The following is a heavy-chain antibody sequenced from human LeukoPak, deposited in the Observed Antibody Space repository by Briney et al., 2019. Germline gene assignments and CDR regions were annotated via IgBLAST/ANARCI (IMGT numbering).Heavy chain of an antibody. CDR3: ARGEGITTTNTIDY. CDR1: GGSFSGYY. J-gene: IGHJ4*02. CDR2: INHSGST. V-gene: IGHV4-34*01. Sequence: PSETLSLTCAVYGGSFSGYYWSWIRQPPGKGLEWIGEINHSGSTNYNPSLKSRATISVDTSKNQFSLKLSSVTAADTAVYYCARGEGITTTNTIDYWGQGTLVTVSP. D-gene: IGHD3-10*01.